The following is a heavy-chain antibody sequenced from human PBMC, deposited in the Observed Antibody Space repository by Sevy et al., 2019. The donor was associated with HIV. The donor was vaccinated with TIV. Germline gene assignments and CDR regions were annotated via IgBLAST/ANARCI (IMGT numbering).Heavy chain of an antibody. CDR3: ARPDLSGWYFDF. CDR2: ISSSSDSSRTL. CDR1: GFTFSSYS. Sequence: GGSLRLYCVASGFTFSSYSMNWVRQAPGKGLEWVSYISSSSDSSRTLYYADSVKGRFSISRDNAKNSVHLQMTSLRVEDTAVYYCARPDLSGWYFDFWGHGTLVTVSS. V-gene: IGHV3-48*01. D-gene: IGHD6-19*01. J-gene: IGHJ4*01.